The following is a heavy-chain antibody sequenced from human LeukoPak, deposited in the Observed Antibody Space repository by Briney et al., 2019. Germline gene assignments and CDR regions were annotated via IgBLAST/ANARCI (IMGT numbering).Heavy chain of an antibody. J-gene: IGHJ3*01. Sequence: GGSLRLSCAAPGFTFSNYAMHWVLQAPGKGLEYVSAISTNGGSTHYAYSVKGRFTVSRDNSKDIVFLQMGSLRAEDMGVYFCARGYCGSASCYPNDAFDFWGQGSMVTVSS. CDR2: ISTNGGST. CDR3: ARGYCGSASCYPNDAFDF. CDR1: GFTFSNYA. D-gene: IGHD2-2*01. V-gene: IGHV3-64*01.